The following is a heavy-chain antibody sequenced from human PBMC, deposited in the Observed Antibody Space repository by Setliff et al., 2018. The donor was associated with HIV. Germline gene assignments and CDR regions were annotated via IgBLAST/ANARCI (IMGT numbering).Heavy chain of an antibody. CDR3: ARDGCSGQRCYLFNWFDP. V-gene: IGHV1-3*01. CDR1: GYSFINHA. Sequence: VASVKVSCKASGYSFINHAMHWVRQAPGQRLEWMGWINVGSGKTQYSQEFQGRVTITRDTSATTAYMELSSLTSEDTAVYYCARDGCSGQRCYLFNWFDPWGQGTLVTVSS. J-gene: IGHJ5*02. D-gene: IGHD2-15*01. CDR2: INVGSGKT.